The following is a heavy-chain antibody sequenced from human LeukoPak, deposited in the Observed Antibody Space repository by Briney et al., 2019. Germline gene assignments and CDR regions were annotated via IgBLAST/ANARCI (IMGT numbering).Heavy chain of an antibody. CDR2: ITGNGDKT. CDR3: ARDPFCSSSTGCYFEDWFDP. CDR1: GCKFDDYD. J-gene: IGHJ5*02. V-gene: IGHV3-20*04. Sequence: GGSLRLSCTASGCKFDDYDMSWVRQVPGKGLEWVSGITGNGDKTGYADSVRGRFAISRDNTKKSLYLQMSSLRAEDTALYYCARDPFCSSSTGCYFEDWFDPWGQGTLVTVSS. D-gene: IGHD2-2*01.